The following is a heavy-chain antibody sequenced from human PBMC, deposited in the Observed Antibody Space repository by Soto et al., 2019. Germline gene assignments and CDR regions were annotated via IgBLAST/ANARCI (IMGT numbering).Heavy chain of an antibody. J-gene: IGHJ4*02. CDR2: ISSSSSYI. V-gene: IGHV3-21*01. Sequence: EVQLVESGGGLVKPGGSLRLSCAASGFTFSSYSMNWVRQAPGKGLEWVSSISSSSSYIYYADSVKGRFTISRDNAKNSLYLQMNSLRAEDTAVNYCARDRTYYDFWSGYSDYWGQGTLVTVSS. CDR3: ARDRTYYDFWSGYSDY. CDR1: GFTFSSYS. D-gene: IGHD3-3*01.